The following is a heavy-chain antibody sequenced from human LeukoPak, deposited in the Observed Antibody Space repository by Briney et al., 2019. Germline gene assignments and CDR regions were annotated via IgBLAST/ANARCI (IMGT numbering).Heavy chain of an antibody. D-gene: IGHD3-9*01. Sequence: GGSLRLSCAASGFTFSDYYMSWIRQAPGKGLEWVSAISGSGGSTYYADSVKGRFTISRDNSKNTLYLQMNSLRAEDTAVYYCAKVIQRSPLRYFDWLLPSGMDVWGQGTTVTVSS. CDR2: ISGSGGST. J-gene: IGHJ6*02. V-gene: IGHV3-23*01. CDR1: GFTFSDYY. CDR3: AKVIQRSPLRYFDWLLPSGMDV.